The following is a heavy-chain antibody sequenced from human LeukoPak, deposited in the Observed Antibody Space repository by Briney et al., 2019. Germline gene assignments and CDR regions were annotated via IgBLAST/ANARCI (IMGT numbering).Heavy chain of an antibody. CDR3: ARALAYCGGDCYLYFDY. CDR2: ISSSGSTI. CDR1: GFAFSSYE. J-gene: IGHJ4*02. D-gene: IGHD2-21*02. Sequence: GGSLRLSCAASGFAFSSYEMNWVRQAPGKGLEWVSYISSSGSTIYYADSVKGRFTISRDNAKNSLYLQMNSLRAEDTAVYYCARALAYCGGDCYLYFDYWGQGTLVTVSS. V-gene: IGHV3-48*03.